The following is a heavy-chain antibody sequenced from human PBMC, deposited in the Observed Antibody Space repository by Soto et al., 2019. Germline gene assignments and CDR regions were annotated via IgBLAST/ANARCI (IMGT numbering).Heavy chain of an antibody. J-gene: IGHJ6*02. CDR2: IYYSGST. CDR3: ARVSFFRSYDMDV. Sequence: SETLSLTCTVSGGSISSGDYYWSWIRQPPGKGLEWIGYIYYSGSTYYNPSLKSRVTISVDTSRNQFSLKLSSVTAADTAVYYCARVSFFRSYDMDVWGQGTTVTISS. D-gene: IGHD3-3*02. CDR1: GGSISSGDYY. V-gene: IGHV4-30-4*01.